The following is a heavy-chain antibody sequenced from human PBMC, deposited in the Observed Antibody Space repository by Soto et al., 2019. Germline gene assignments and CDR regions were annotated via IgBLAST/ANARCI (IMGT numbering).Heavy chain of an antibody. Sequence: QVQLQESGPGLVKPSETLSLTCTVSGGSISRYYWSWIRQPPGKGLEWIGYMYNTGSTAYNPSFKSRVTISVDTSKNQFSLKLKSVAAADTAVYYCARDLWGYCGTDCYPLDVWGQGTTVTVSS. D-gene: IGHD2-21*02. CDR2: MYNTGST. J-gene: IGHJ6*02. V-gene: IGHV4-59*01. CDR3: ARDLWGYCGTDCYPLDV. CDR1: GGSISRYY.